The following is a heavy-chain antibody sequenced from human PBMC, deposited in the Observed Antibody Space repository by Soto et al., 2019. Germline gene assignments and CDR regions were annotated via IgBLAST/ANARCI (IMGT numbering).Heavy chain of an antibody. V-gene: IGHV2-26*01. D-gene: IGHD3-10*01. CDR3: ARISGRCGASHVDF. J-gene: IGHJ4*02. Sequence: QVTLKESGPVLVQATETLTLTCNVSGFSLTNVQKGVAWIRQPPGKALEWLAHILSDVEQSYKSSLKKRLTISQDTSKRQVVLVMTNVEPVDTATDYCARISGRCGASHVDFWGQGSSVIVSS. CDR2: ILSDVEQ. CDR1: GFSLTNVQKG.